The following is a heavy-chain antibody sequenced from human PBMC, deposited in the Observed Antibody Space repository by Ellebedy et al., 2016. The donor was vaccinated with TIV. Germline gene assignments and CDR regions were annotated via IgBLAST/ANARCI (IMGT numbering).Heavy chain of an antibody. V-gene: IGHV3-23*03. J-gene: IGHJ4*02. Sequence: GGSLRLSCAASGFTFSDFAMNWVRQAPGKGLEWISVINNGGTDTYYAGSVKGRFTVSRDNSTNTLYLQMNSLSAGDTAVYFCAKADSRGNYYARRPLSYWGQGTLVTVTS. CDR3: AKADSRGNYYARRPLSY. D-gene: IGHD3-22*01. CDR1: GFTFSDFA. CDR2: INNGGTDT.